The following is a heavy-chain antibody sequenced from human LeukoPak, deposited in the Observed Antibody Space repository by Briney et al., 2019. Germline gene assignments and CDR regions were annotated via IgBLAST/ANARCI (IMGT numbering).Heavy chain of an antibody. CDR2: ISYDGSHK. CDR1: VITFRSYG. D-gene: IGHD4-17*01. V-gene: IGHV3-30*18. J-gene: IGHJ5*02. CDR3: AKGARGDTVTSIVGLNWFDP. Sequence: PGGSLRLSCAACVITFRSYGMHWVRQAPGKGLEWVAVISYDGSHKYYADSVKGRFSISRDNSKNTLYLQMNSLRADDTAVYYCAKGARGDTVTSIVGLNWFDPWGQGTLVTVSS.